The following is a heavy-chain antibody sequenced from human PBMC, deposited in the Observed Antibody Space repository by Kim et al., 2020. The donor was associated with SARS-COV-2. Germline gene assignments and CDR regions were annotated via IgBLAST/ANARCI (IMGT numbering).Heavy chain of an antibody. CDR2: IWYDGSNK. V-gene: IGHV3-33*08. CDR3: ARDQGDAIFGVVYKSWFDP. D-gene: IGHD3-3*01. Sequence: GGSLRLSCAASGFTFSSYGMHWVRQAPGKGLEWVAVIWYDGSNKYYADSVKGRFTISRDNSKNTLYLQMNSLRAEDTAVYYCARDQGDAIFGVVYKSWFDPWGQGTLVTVSS. CDR1: GFTFSSYG. J-gene: IGHJ5*02.